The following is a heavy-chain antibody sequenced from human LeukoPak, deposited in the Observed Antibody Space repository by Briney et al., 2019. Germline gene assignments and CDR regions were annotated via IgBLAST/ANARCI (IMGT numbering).Heavy chain of an antibody. V-gene: IGHV3-21*01. CDR1: GFTLSSYE. CDR2: ISSSSSYI. CDR3: AREVFRYLDY. D-gene: IGHD3-3*01. Sequence: GGSLRLSCAASGFTLSSYEMNWVRQAPGKGLEWVSSISSSSSYIYYADSVKGRFTISRDNAKNSLYLQMNSLRAEDTAVYYCAREVFRYLDYWGQGTLVTVSS. J-gene: IGHJ4*02.